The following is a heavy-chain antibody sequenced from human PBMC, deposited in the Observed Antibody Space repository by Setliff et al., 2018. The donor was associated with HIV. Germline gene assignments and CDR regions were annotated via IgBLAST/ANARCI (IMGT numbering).Heavy chain of an antibody. V-gene: IGHV2-5*02. CDR1: GFSLSTSGVG. CDR3: AHSASSSWPIDAFDI. CDR2: IYWDDDK. Sequence: SGPTREPTQTLTLTCTFSGFSLSTSGVGVGWIRQPPGKALEWLALIYWDDDKRYSPSLKSRLTITKDTSKNQVVLTMTNMDPVDTATYYCAHSASSSWPIDAFDIWGQGTMVTVS. J-gene: IGHJ3*02. D-gene: IGHD6-13*01.